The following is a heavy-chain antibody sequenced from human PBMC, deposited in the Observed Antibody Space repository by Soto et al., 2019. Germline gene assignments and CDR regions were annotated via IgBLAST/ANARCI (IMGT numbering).Heavy chain of an antibody. V-gene: IGHV1-18*01. Sequence: QVQLVQSGGEVKRPGASVKVPCKTSGYTFSNYGITWVRQAPGQPLEWLGWISLYSDGTNYAQKFQGRVSMTTDTXXXXAYMELRSLRSDDTAVYYCARVVPGAEAWFGPWGQGTLVTVSS. CDR3: ARVVPGAEAWFGP. J-gene: IGHJ5*02. CDR2: ISLYSDGT. D-gene: IGHD2-2*01. CDR1: GYTFSNYG.